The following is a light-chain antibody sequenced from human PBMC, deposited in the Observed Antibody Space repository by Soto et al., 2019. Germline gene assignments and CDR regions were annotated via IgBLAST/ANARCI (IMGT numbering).Light chain of an antibody. CDR1: SSNIGGYNV. CDR2: EGI. Sequence: QSVLTQPASVSGSPGQSITISCSGTSSNIGGYNVVSWYQQHPGKAPKVIVYEGIERPSGVSDRFSGSTSGSTASLTLSGLQAEDEAEYYCCSYVGATTYVFGRGTKVTVL. J-gene: IGLJ1*01. V-gene: IGLV2-23*01. CDR3: CSYVGATTYV.